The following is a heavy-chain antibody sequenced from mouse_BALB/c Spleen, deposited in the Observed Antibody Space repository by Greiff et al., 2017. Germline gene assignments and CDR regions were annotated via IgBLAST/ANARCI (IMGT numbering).Heavy chain of an antibody. Sequence: VHLVESGAELVRPGSSVKISCKASGYAFSSYWMNWVKQRPGQGLEWIGQIYPGDGDTNYNGKFKGKATLTADKSSSTAYMQLSSLTSEDSAVYFCARLRDAMDYWGQGTSVTVSS. CDR3: ARLRDAMDY. V-gene: IGHV1-80*01. J-gene: IGHJ4*01. CDR1: GYAFSSYW. CDR2: IYPGDGDT. D-gene: IGHD1-2*01.